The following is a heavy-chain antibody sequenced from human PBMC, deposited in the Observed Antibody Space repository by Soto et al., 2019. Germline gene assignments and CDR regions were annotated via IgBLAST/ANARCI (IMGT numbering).Heavy chain of an antibody. Sequence: PGGSLRLSCAASGFTFSDHYMDWVRQAPGKGLEYVSAISSNGGSTYYADSVKGRFTISRDNSKNTLYLQMSSLRAEDTAVYYCVKAYDSSGYYPSGFDYWGQGTLVTVSS. CDR2: ISSNGGST. D-gene: IGHD3-22*01. V-gene: IGHV3-64D*08. CDR3: VKAYDSSGYYPSGFDY. J-gene: IGHJ4*02. CDR1: GFTFSDHY.